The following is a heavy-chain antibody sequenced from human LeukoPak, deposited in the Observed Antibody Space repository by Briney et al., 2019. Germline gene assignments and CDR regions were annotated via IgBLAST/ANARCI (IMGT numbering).Heavy chain of an antibody. J-gene: IGHJ4*02. CDR1: GFIFSSYA. Sequence: PGGSLRLSRAASGFIFSSYAMSWVRQAPGRGLEWVSAISGSGGGTYYADSVKGRFTISRDNAKNSLYLQMNSLRAEDTAVYYCARYLQWLVPFDYWGQGTLVTVSS. CDR2: ISGSGGGT. CDR3: ARYLQWLVPFDY. V-gene: IGHV3-23*01. D-gene: IGHD6-19*01.